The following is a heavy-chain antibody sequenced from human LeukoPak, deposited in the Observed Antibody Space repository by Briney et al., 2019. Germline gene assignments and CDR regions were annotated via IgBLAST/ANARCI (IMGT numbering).Heavy chain of an antibody. D-gene: IGHD3-22*01. V-gene: IGHV3-53*01. CDR3: ARGLRVGTFDY. J-gene: IGHJ4*02. CDR1: GFTVSNNY. CDR2: IYSNGNT. Sequence: PGGSLRLSCTASGFTVSNNYMSWVRQAPGKGLEWVSVIYSNGNTDYADSVKGRFTISRDNSMNTLYLQMNSLRAEDTAVYYCARGLRVGTFDYWGQGTLVTVSS.